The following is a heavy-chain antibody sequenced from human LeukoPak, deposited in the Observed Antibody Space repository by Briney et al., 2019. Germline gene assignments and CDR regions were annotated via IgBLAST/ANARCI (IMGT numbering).Heavy chain of an antibody. J-gene: IGHJ5*02. Sequence: SETLSLTCTVSSGSISSHYWSWIRQPPGKGLEWIGYIYYSGSTNYNPSLKSRVTISVDTSKNQFSLKLSSVTAADTAVYYCARGSSSWYHAHGFDPWGQGTLVPGSS. V-gene: IGHV4-59*11. CDR1: SGSISSHY. CDR3: ARGSSSWYHAHGFDP. D-gene: IGHD6-13*01. CDR2: IYYSGST.